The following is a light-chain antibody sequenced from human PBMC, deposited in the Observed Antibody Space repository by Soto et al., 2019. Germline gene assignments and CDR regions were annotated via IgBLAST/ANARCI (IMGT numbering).Light chain of an antibody. J-gene: IGLJ1*01. CDR3: CSSAGSTTHHV. V-gene: IGLV2-23*02. CDR2: EVS. Sequence: QSVLTQPASVSGSPGQSITISCTGTSSDVGYYNLVSWYQQHPGKAPKLMIYEVSKRPSGFSNRFSGPKSGNTASLTISGLQAEDEADYYCCSSAGSTTHHVFGTGTKVPV. CDR1: SSDVGYYNL.